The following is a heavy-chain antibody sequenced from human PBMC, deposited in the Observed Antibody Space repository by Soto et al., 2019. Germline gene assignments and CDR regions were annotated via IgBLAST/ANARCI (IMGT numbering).Heavy chain of an antibody. CDR3: ARVGKVSARGWPVFAY. CDR1: GYTFTSYY. V-gene: IGHV1-46*03. CDR2: INPSGGST. D-gene: IGHD3-10*01. J-gene: IGHJ4*02. Sequence: VKVSCKASGYTFTSYYIHLVRQPPGQGLEWMGIINPSGGSTSYAQKFQGRVTMTRDTSTSTVYMELSSLRSEDTAVYYCARVGKVSARGWPVFAYWGKGTLVIVSS.